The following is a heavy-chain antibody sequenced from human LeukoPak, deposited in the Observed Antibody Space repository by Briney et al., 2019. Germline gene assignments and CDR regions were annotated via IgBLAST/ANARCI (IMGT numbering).Heavy chain of an antibody. V-gene: IGHV4-30-4*08. CDR3: ASQNYGGNRLRDY. CDR1: GGSISSGDYY. J-gene: IGHJ4*02. D-gene: IGHD4-23*01. Sequence: SQTLSLTCTVSGGSISSGDYYWSWIRQPPGKGLEWIGYIYYSGSTYYNPSLKSRVTISIDTSKNQFSLKLSSVTAADTAVYYCASQNYGGNRLRDYWGQGTLVTVSS. CDR2: IYYSGST.